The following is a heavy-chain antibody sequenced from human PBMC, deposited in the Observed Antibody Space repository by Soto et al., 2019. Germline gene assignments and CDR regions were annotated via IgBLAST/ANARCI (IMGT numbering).Heavy chain of an antibody. D-gene: IGHD6-13*01. CDR2: INAGNGNT. CDR3: ARGGSIAAAIFFY. CDR1: GYTFTSYA. J-gene: IGHJ4*02. V-gene: IGHV1-3*01. Sequence: ASVKVSCKASGYTFTSYAMHWVRQAPGQRLEWMGWINAGNGNTKYSQKFQGRVTITRDTSASTAYMELSSLRSEDTAVYYCARGGSIAAAIFFYWGQGTLVTVSS.